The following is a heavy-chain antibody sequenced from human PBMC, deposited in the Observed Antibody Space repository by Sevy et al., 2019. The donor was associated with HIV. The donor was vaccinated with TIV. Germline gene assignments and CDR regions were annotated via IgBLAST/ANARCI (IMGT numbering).Heavy chain of an antibody. J-gene: IGHJ3*02. V-gene: IGHV4-4*07. D-gene: IGHD3-9*01. CDR2: IYTSGST. CDR3: ARDRRDILTGYYNRGAFDI. Sequence: SETLSLTCTVSGGSISSYYWSWIRQPAGKGLEWIGRIYTSGSTNYNPSLKSRVTMSVDTSKNQFSLKLSSVTAADTAVYYCARDRRDILTGYYNRGAFDIWGQGTMVTVSS. CDR1: GGSISSYY.